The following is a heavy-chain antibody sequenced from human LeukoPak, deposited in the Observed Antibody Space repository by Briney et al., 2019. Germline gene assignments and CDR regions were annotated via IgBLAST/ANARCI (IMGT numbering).Heavy chain of an antibody. Sequence: GGSLRLSCAASGFTFSSYAMSWVRQAPGKGLGWVSAISGSGGSTYYADSVKGRFTISRDNSKNTLYLQMNSLRAEDTAVYYCAKGDYDYVWGSYRPNDAFDIWGQGTMVTVSS. D-gene: IGHD3-16*02. CDR1: GFTFSSYA. V-gene: IGHV3-23*01. CDR3: AKGDYDYVWGSYRPNDAFDI. J-gene: IGHJ3*02. CDR2: ISGSGGST.